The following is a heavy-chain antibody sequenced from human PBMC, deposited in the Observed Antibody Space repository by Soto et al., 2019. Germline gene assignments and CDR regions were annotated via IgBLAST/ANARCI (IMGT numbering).Heavy chain of an antibody. CDR1: GYTLTGYD. V-gene: IGHV1-8*01. CDR2: MNPNSGNT. D-gene: IGHD3-22*01. J-gene: IGHJ3*02. CDR3: AGGYGWGYDTVAFDI. Sequence: ASVKGSCKASGYTLTGYDINWVRQATGQGLEWMGWMNPNSGNTGYAQKFQGRVTMTRNTSISTAYMELSSLRSEDTAVYYCAGGYGWGYDTVAFDIWGQGTMVTVSS.